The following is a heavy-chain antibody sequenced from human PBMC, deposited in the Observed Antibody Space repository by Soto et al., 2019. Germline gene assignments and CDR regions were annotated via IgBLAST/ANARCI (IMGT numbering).Heavy chain of an antibody. CDR1: GGSISSGDDF. D-gene: IGHD1-20*01. V-gene: IGHV4-30-4*01. CDR2: IYYSGST. J-gene: IGHJ6*02. Sequence: SETLSLTCTVSGGSISSGDDFWTWIRQPPGKGLEWIGYIYYSGSTYYNQSLKSRLTMSVDTSKNQFSLKLSSVTAADTAFYYCARDRAKWKDYYYYGMDVWGQGTTVTVSS. CDR3: ARDRAKWKDYYYYGMDV.